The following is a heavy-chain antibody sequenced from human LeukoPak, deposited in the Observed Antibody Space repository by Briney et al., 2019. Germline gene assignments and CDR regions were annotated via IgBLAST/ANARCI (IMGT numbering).Heavy chain of an antibody. CDR2: IYPGDSDT. Sequence: GESLKISCKGSGYSFTIYWIGWVRQMPVKGLEWMGIIYPGDSDTRYSPSFQGQVTISADKSISTAYLQWSSLKASDAAMYCCARHHDFWSGHDYWGQGTLVTVSS. CDR1: GYSFTIYW. J-gene: IGHJ4*02. V-gene: IGHV5-51*01. CDR3: ARHHDFWSGHDY. D-gene: IGHD3-3*01.